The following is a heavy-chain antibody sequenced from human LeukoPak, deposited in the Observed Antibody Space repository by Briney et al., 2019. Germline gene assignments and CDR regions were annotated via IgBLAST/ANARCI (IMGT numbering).Heavy chain of an antibody. CDR2: IDPSGGST. Sequence: ASVKVSCKASGYTFTSYYMHWVRQAPGQGLEWMGIIDPSGGSTSYAQKFQGRVTMTRDTSTSTVYMELSSLRSEDMAVYYCARGMVVWEDFDYWGQGTLVTVSS. J-gene: IGHJ4*02. V-gene: IGHV1-46*01. CDR3: ARGMVVWEDFDY. D-gene: IGHD2-15*01. CDR1: GYTFTSYY.